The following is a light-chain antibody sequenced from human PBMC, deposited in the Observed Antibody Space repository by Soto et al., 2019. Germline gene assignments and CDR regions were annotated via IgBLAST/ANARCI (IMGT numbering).Light chain of an antibody. CDR3: HQYGSSPLT. V-gene: IGKV3-20*01. Sequence: EIALTQSPGTLSSSPGERATLSCRASQSLSSSYLAWYQQKPGQAPRLLIYGASSRATGIPDRFSGSGSGTDFTLTISRLEPEDFAIFYCHQYGSSPLTFGGGTKVDIK. CDR1: QSLSSSY. CDR2: GAS. J-gene: IGKJ4*01.